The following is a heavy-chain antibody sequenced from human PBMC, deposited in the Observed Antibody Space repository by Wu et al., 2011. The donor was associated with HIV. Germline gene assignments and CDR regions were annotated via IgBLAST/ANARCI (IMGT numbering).Heavy chain of an antibody. CDR2: IIPIFGTA. CDR1: GGTFSSYA. Sequence: QVQXVQSGAEVKKPGSSVKVSCKASGGTFSSYAISWVRQAPGQGLEWMGGIIPIFGTANYAQKFQGRVTITTDESTSTAYMELSSLRSEDTAVYYCARGIAKGRRWGYFDYWGQGTLVTVSS. D-gene: IGHD3-10*01. CDR3: ARGIAKGRRWGYFDY. J-gene: IGHJ4*02. V-gene: IGHV1-69*05.